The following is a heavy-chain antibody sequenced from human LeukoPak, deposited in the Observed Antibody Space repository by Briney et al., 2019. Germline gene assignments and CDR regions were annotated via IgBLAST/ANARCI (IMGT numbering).Heavy chain of an antibody. CDR3: ARDLVERYYYDRSGQYFANWFDP. CDR1: GASFNNYY. V-gene: IGHV4-4*07. CDR2: IFPSGNT. J-gene: IGHJ5*02. Sequence: NPSETLSLTCTVSGASFNNYYWSWIRQPAGKGLEWIGRIFPSGNTIYTLPLKSRVTLSTDTSKNELSLTLRFVTAADTAVYYCARDLVERYYYDRSGQYFANWFDPWGQGTLVTVSS. D-gene: IGHD3-22*01.